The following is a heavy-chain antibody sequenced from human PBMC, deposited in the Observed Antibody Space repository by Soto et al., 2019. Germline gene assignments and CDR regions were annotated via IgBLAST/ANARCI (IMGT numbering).Heavy chain of an antibody. V-gene: IGHV4-31*03. J-gene: IGHJ4*02. CDR1: GGSISSGGYY. Sequence: NPSETLSLTCTVSGGSISSGGYYWSWIRQHPGKGLEWIGYIYYSGSTYYNPSLKSRVTISVDTSKNQFSLKLSSATAADTAVYYCAREVAAGFFDYWGQVTLVTVSS. CDR3: AREVAAGFFDY. CDR2: IYYSGST. D-gene: IGHD6-13*01.